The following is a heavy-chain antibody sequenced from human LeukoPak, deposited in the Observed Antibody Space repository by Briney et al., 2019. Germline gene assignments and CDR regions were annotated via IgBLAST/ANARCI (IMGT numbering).Heavy chain of an antibody. D-gene: IGHD4-17*01. CDR3: ARDPNGDYIGAFEF. J-gene: IGHJ3*01. CDR2: LSGSGGGT. CDR1: GFTFNLYA. Sequence: GGSLRLSCEASGFTFNLYAMMWVRQTPGKGLEWVAALSGSGGGTQYADSVKGRFTISRDNSRNTLFLQMNSLRAEDTAVYFCARDPNGDYIGAFEFWGQGTKVTVSS. V-gene: IGHV3-23*01.